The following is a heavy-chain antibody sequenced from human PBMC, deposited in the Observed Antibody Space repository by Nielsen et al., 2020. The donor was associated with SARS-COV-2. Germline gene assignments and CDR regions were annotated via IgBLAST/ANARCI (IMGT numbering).Heavy chain of an antibody. J-gene: IGHJ4*02. Sequence: GGSLRLSCAASGFTFSDYYMSWIRQAPGKGLEWVSYISSSGSTIYYADSVKGRFTISRDNSKNTLYLQMNSLRAEDTAVYYCAKDGGSYYLVYYFDYWGQGTLVTVSS. CDR3: AKDGGSYYLVYYFDY. V-gene: IGHV3-11*04. CDR2: ISSSGSTI. CDR1: GFTFSDYY. D-gene: IGHD1-26*01.